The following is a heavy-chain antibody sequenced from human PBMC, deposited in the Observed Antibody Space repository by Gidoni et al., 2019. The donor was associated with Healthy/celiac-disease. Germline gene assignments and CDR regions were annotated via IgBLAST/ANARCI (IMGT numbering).Heavy chain of an antibody. V-gene: IGHV3-43*01. J-gene: IGHJ6*02. CDR1: GFTFDDYT. Sequence: EVQLVESGGVVVQPGGSLRLSCAASGFTFDDYTMHWVRQAPGKGLECVSLISWDGGSTYYADSVKGRFTISRDNSKNSLYLQMNSLRTEDTALYYCAKDQLGTNFISFGMDVWGQGTTVTVSS. CDR2: ISWDGGST. D-gene: IGHD7-27*01. CDR3: AKDQLGTNFISFGMDV.